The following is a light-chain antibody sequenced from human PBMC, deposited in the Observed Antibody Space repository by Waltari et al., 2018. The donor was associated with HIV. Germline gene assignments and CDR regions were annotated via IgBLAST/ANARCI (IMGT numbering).Light chain of an antibody. CDR2: GNS. J-gene: IGLJ3*02. CDR1: SSNIGAGYD. CDR3: QSYDSSLSVWV. Sequence: QSVLTQPPSVSGAPGLRVTISCTGSSSNIGAGYDVPWYQQIPGTAPKLLIYGNSHRPSGVPDRFSGSKSGTSASLAITGLQAEDEADYYCQSYDSSLSVWVFGGGTKLTVL. V-gene: IGLV1-40*01.